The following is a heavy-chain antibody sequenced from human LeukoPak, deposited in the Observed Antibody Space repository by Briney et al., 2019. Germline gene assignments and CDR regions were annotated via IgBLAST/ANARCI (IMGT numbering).Heavy chain of an antibody. D-gene: IGHD5/OR15-5a*01. J-gene: IGHJ4*02. Sequence: GGSLRLSCAASGFTVSDSYMSWVSQAPGKGLEWVSVIYSGGSIYYTDSVKGRFTISRHNSKNTLYLQMNSLRTEDTAVYYCASGSRFDYWGQGTLVTVSS. CDR1: GFTVSDSY. V-gene: IGHV3-53*04. CDR2: IYSGGSI. CDR3: ASGSRFDY.